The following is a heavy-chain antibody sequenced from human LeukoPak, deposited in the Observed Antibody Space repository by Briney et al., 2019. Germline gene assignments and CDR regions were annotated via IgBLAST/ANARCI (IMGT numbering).Heavy chain of an antibody. CDR1: GYSISSGYY. J-gene: IGHJ4*02. D-gene: IGHD5-18*01. CDR3: ARYVLRNTAMAELFDY. V-gene: IGHV4-38-2*01. CDR2: IYHSGST. Sequence: SETLSLTCAVSGYSISSGYYWGWIRQPPGKGLEWIGSIYHSGSTYYNPSLKSRVTISVDTSKNQFSLKLSSVTAADTAVYYCARYVLRNTAMAELFDYWGQGTLVTVSS.